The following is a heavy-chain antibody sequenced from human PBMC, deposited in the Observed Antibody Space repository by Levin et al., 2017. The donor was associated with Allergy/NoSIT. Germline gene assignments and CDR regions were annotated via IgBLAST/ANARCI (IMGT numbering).Heavy chain of an antibody. CDR1: GYTFTSYD. CDR2: MNPNSGNT. CDR3: ARGYVGYYDFWSGYPYYFDY. V-gene: IGHV1-8*01. D-gene: IGHD3-3*01. Sequence: AASVKVSCKASGYTFTSYDINWVRQATGQGLEWMGWMNPNSGNTGYAQKFQGRVTMTRNTSISTAYMELSSLRSEDTAVYYCARGYVGYYDFWSGYPYYFDYWGQGTLVTVSS. J-gene: IGHJ4*02.